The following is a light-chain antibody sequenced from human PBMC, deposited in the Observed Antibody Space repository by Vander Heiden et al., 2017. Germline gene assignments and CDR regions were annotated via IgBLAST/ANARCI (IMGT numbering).Light chain of an antibody. CDR3: QQSDSTPLT. V-gene: IGKV1-39*01. J-gene: IGKJ4*01. CDR1: QSNSSY. CDR2: AAS. Sequence: DIQMTQSPSSLSSSVGYRVTITCRASQSNSSYLNWYQQKPGKAPKLLIYAASSLQSGVPSRFSGSGSGTDFTLTISRLKPEEFATYYCQQSDSTPLTFGGGTKVEIK.